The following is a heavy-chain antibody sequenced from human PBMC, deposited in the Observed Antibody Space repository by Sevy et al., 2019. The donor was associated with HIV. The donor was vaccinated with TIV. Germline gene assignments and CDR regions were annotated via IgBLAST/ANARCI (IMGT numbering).Heavy chain of an antibody. V-gene: IGHV3-30-3*01. CDR2: ISYDGSNK. Sequence: GGSLRLSCAASGFTFSSYAMHWVRQAPGKGLEWVAVISYDGSNKYYADSVKGRFTISRDNSKNTLYRKMNSLRAEDTAVYYCARGRDGYNSWFDYWGQGTLVTVSS. J-gene: IGHJ4*02. D-gene: IGHD5-12*01. CDR3: ARGRDGYNSWFDY. CDR1: GFTFSSYA.